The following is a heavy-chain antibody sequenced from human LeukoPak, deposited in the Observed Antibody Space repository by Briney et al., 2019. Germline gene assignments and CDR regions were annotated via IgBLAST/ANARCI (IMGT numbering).Heavy chain of an antibody. CDR2: DGRST. CDR3: ARESYASGSYYWDY. CDR1: GFSFSSYW. V-gene: IGHV3-74*01. D-gene: IGHD3-10*01. Sequence: GGSLRLSCVASGFSFSSYWMHWVRQAPGKGLEWVSRDGRSTNYADSVKGRFIVSRGNAKNTLHLQMNSLRAEDTAVYYCARESYASGSYYWDYWGQGTLVTVSS. J-gene: IGHJ4*02.